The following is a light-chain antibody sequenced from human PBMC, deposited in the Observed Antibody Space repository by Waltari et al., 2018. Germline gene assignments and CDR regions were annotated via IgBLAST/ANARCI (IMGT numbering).Light chain of an antibody. J-gene: IGLJ1*01. CDR2: DVI. CDR3: CSYSGSGSFPYV. Sequence: QSALTQPASVSGSPGQSITISCTGSSNNIRFYDLVSWYQQHPGKAPKLIIFDVIKRPSGVSDRFSGSKSGNTASLTISGLQTEDDADYYCCSYSGSGSFPYVFGPGTRVAVL. V-gene: IGLV2-23*02. CDR1: SNNIRFYDL.